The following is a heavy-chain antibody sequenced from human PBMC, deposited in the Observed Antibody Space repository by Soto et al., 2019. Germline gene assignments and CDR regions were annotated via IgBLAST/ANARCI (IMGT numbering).Heavy chain of an antibody. CDR1: GFTFSSYA. CDR2: ISYDGSNK. CDR3: ARGTITIFGVVVNENGMDV. V-gene: IGHV3-30-3*01. Sequence: QVQLVESGGGVVQPGRSLRLSCAASGFTFSSYAMHWVRQAPGKGLEWVAVISYDGSNKYYADSVKGRFTISRDNSKNTLYLQMNSLRAEHTAVYYCARGTITIFGVVVNENGMDVWGQGTTVTVSS. D-gene: IGHD3-3*01. J-gene: IGHJ6*02.